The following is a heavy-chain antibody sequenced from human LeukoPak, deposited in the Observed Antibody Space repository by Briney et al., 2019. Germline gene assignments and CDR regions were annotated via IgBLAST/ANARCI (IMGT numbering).Heavy chain of an antibody. V-gene: IGHV4-34*01. CDR2: INHSGST. CDR3: ARVGPVAGTYYYYYYGMDV. CDR1: GGSFSGYY. D-gene: IGHD6-19*01. Sequence: SETLSLTCAVYGGSFSGYYWSWIRQPPGKGLEWIGEINHSGSTNYNPSLKSRVTISVDTSKNQFSLKLSSVTAADTAVYYCARVGPVAGTYYYYYYGMDVWGQGTTVTVSS. J-gene: IGHJ6*02.